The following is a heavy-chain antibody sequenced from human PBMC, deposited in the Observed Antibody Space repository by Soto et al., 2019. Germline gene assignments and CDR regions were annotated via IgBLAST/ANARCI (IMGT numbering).Heavy chain of an antibody. CDR1: GFTFSSYA. CDR3: ARGPNWNSFPGHPDY. J-gene: IGHJ4*02. CDR2: ISYDGSNK. V-gene: IGHV3-30-3*01. D-gene: IGHD1-1*01. Sequence: GGSLRLSCAASGFTFSSYAMHWVRQAPGKGLEWVAVISYDGSNKYYADSVKGRFTISRDNSKNTLYLQMNSLRAEDTAVYYCARGPNWNSFPGHPDYWGQGTLVTVSS.